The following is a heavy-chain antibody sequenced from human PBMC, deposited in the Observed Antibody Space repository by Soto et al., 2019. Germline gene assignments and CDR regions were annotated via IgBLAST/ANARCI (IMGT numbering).Heavy chain of an antibody. CDR2: IYSSGST. CDR3: ARVTRSPDSGFFDY. D-gene: IGHD4-17*01. V-gene: IGHV4-59*01. Sequence: QVQLLESGPGLVKPSETLSLTCTVSGGSINNYYWTWFRQPPGKGLEWIAYIYSSGSTNYNPSLKSRVTISVDTSKNQFSLKLNSVTAADTAVYFCARVTRSPDSGFFDYWGQGALITVDS. J-gene: IGHJ4*02. CDR1: GGSINNYY.